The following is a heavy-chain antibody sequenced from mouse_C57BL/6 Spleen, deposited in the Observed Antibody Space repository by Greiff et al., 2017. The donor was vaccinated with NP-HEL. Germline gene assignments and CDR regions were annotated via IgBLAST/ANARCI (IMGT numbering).Heavy chain of an antibody. D-gene: IGHD2-2*01. V-gene: IGHV1-52*01. Sequence: VQLQQPGAELVRPGSSVKLSCKASGYTFTSYWMHWVKQRPIQGLEWIGNIDPSDSETNYNQKFKDKATLTVDKSSSTAYMQLSSLTSEDSAVYYCARTTMVTYFDYWGQGTTLTVSS. CDR1: GYTFTSYW. CDR3: ARTTMVTYFDY. J-gene: IGHJ2*01. CDR2: IDPSDSET.